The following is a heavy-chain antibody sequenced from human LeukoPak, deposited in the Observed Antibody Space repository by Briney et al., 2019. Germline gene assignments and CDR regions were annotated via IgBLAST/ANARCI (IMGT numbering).Heavy chain of an antibody. Sequence: SETLSLTCAVYGGSFSGYYWSWIRQPPGKGLEWIGEINHSGSTNYNPSLKSRDTISVDTSKNQFSLKLSSVTAADTAVYYCARRYCSSTSCYAYDYWGQGTLVTVSS. CDR1: GGSFSGYY. V-gene: IGHV4-34*01. CDR2: INHSGST. CDR3: ARRYCSSTSCYAYDY. J-gene: IGHJ4*02. D-gene: IGHD2-2*01.